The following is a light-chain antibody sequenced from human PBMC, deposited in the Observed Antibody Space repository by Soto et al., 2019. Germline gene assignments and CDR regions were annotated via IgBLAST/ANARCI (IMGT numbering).Light chain of an antibody. Sequence: TQSPVTLSVSPGERATLSCRASQSVATYVAWYQHKPGQAPRLLIYGTSTRATGIPDRFSGSGSGTDFTLTISRLEPEDFAVYYCQQYGSSGTFGQGTKVDIK. CDR2: GTS. V-gene: IGKV3-20*01. CDR3: QQYGSSGT. CDR1: QSVATY. J-gene: IGKJ1*01.